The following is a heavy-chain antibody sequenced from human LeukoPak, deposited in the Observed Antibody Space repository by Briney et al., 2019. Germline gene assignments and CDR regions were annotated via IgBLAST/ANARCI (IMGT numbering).Heavy chain of an antibody. D-gene: IGHD3-10*01. CDR1: GGSIRSYY. CDR2: IYYSGNT. CDR3: ARRGGSGSYLYYAFDI. V-gene: IGHV4-59*01. Sequence: TSETLSLTCTVSGGSIRSYYWNWIRQPPGKGLEWIGYIYYSGNTNYNPSLKSRVTISVDTSKNQFSLKLSSVTAADTAVYYCARRGGSGSYLYYAFDIWGQGTMVTVSS. J-gene: IGHJ3*02.